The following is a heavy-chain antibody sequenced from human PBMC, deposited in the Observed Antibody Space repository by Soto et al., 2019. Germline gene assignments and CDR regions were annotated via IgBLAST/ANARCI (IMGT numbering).Heavy chain of an antibody. D-gene: IGHD3-3*01. J-gene: IGHJ6*02. Sequence: SETMSLTCAVYGGSFSGYYWSWIRQPSGNGLEWIGEINHGGSTNYNPSLKSRVTISVDTSKNQFSLKLSSVTAADTAVYYCARAGYDFWSGYYYYGMDVWGQGTTVTVSS. CDR3: ARAGYDFWSGYYYYGMDV. CDR2: INHGGST. CDR1: GGSFSGYY. V-gene: IGHV4-34*01.